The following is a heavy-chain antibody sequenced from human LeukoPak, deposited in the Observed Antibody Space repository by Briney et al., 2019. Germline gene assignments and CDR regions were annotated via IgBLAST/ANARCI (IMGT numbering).Heavy chain of an antibody. Sequence: SETLSLTCTVSGGSISSYCWSWIWQPAGKGLEWIGRIYTSGSTNYNPSLRSRVTISVDTSKNQFSLKLSSVTAADTAVYYCARGSDFDWFHTPSNWFDPWGQGTLVTVSS. CDR1: GGSISSYC. D-gene: IGHD3-9*01. CDR3: ARGSDFDWFHTPSNWFDP. CDR2: IYTSGST. J-gene: IGHJ5*02. V-gene: IGHV4-4*07.